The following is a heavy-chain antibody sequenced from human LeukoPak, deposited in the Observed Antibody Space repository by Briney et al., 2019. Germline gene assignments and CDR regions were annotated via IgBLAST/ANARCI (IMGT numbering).Heavy chain of an antibody. CDR1: GYTFTGYY. D-gene: IGHD2-2*01. V-gene: IGHV1-2*02. Sequence: ASVKVSCKXSGYTFTGYYMHWVRQAPGQGLEWMGWINPNSGGTNYSQKFQGRVTMTRDTSISTAYMELSRLRSDDTAVYYCARDPIVVVPAAIPFDPWGQGTLVTVSS. CDR3: ARDPIVVVPAAIPFDP. CDR2: INPNSGGT. J-gene: IGHJ5*02.